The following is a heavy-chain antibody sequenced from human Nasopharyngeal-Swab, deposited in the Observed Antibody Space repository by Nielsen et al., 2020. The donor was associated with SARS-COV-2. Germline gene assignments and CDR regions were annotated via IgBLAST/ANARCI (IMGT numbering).Heavy chain of an antibody. CDR3: ARHREVPAARGWGDNWFDP. V-gene: IGHV4-39*01. D-gene: IGHD2-2*01. Sequence: SEILSLTCTVSGGTSSSSSYYWGWIRQPPGKGLEWIGSIYYNGSTYYNPSLKSRVTISVDTSKNQFSLKLSSVTAADTAVYYCARHREVPAARGWGDNWFDPWGQGTLVTVSS. CDR1: GGTSSSSSYY. CDR2: IYYNGST. J-gene: IGHJ5*02.